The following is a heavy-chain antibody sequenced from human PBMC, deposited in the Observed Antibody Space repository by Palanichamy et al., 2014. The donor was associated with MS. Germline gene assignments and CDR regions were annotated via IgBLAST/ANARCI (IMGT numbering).Heavy chain of an antibody. Sequence: QVQLQESGPGLVKPSETLSLSCTVSGGSISSYYWSWIRQPPGKGLEWIGYIYYSGSTNYNPSLKSRVTISVDTSKNQFTLKLSAVTAAATAVYYCTRAVAGTMSAFDIWGQGTMVTVSS. D-gene: IGHD6-19*01. CDR2: IYYSGST. V-gene: IGHV4-59*01. J-gene: IGHJ3*02. CDR3: TRAVAGTMSAFDI. CDR1: GGSISSYY.